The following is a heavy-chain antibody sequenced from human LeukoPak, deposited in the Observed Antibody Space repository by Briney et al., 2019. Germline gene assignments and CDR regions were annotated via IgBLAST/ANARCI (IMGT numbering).Heavy chain of an antibody. J-gene: IGHJ4*02. V-gene: IGHV1-2*02. CDR1: GYTFTGYY. Sequence: EASVKVSCKASGYTFTGYYMHWVRQAPGQGLEWMGWINPNSGGTNYAQKFQGRVTMTRDTSISTAYMELSRLRSDDTAVYYCARDGEDGAGTCSDYWGQGTLVTVSS. CDR3: ARDGEDGAGTCSDY. CDR2: INPNSGGT. D-gene: IGHD6-19*01.